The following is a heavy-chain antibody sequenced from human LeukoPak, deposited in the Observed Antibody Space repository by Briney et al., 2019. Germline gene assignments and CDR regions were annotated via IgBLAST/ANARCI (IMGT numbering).Heavy chain of an antibody. CDR2: INGDASNT. CDR3: ARGNVAVSRDY. V-gene: IGHV3-74*03. Sequence: GGSLRLSCAASGLTFNSYWMHWVRQVAGKGLVWVARINGDASNTTYADSVKGRFTISRDNAKNTLYLQMNSLRAEDTAVYYCARGNVAVSRDYWGQGTLATVSS. CDR1: GLTFNSYW. D-gene: IGHD2-15*01. J-gene: IGHJ4*02.